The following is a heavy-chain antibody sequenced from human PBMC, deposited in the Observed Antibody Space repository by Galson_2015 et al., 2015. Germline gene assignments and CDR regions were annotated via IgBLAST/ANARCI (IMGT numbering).Heavy chain of an antibody. CDR3: TRARNLSSGDAAVY. CDR2: VRGRGYGRYT. CDR1: GFTFGDYA. D-gene: IGHD2-15*01. J-gene: IGHJ4*02. Sequence: SLRLSCAASGFTFGDYAMNWVRQAPGKGLEWVGFVRGRGYGRYTAYAASVRGRFTISSADSKSIAYLQMNSLETENISLYFCTRARNLSSGDAAVYWGQGTLVTVSS. V-gene: IGHV3-49*04.